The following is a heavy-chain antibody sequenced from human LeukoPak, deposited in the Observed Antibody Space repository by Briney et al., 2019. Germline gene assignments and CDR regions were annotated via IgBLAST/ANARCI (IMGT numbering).Heavy chain of an antibody. V-gene: IGHV3-53*01. CDR2: IYSGGST. D-gene: IGHD5-18*01. J-gene: IGHJ3*02. CDR3: ATPNARIQLWSPFSLGAFDI. CDR1: GFTVSSNY. Sequence: PGGSLRLSCAASGFTVSSNYMSWVRQAPGKGLEWVSVIYSGGSTYYADSVKGRFTISRDNSKNTLYLQMNSLRAEDTAVYYCATPNARIQLWSPFSLGAFDIWGQGTMVTVSS.